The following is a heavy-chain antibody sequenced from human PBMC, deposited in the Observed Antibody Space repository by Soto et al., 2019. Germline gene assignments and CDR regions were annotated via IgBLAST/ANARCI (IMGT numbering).Heavy chain of an antibody. V-gene: IGHV4-31*03. D-gene: IGHD3-9*01. Sequence: SETLSLTCTVSGGSVSSGGYYWSWIRKHPGKGLEWIGYIYYSGSTYYNPSLKSRVTISVDTSKNQFSLKLSSVTAADTAVYYCARFNYDILTGLTHFDYWGQGTLVTVSS. J-gene: IGHJ4*02. CDR1: GGSVSSGGYY. CDR2: IYYSGST. CDR3: ARFNYDILTGLTHFDY.